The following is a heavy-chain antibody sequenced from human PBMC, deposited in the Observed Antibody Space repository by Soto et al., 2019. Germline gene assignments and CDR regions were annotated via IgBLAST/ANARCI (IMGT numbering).Heavy chain of an antibody. CDR3: ANLIVFHSSYYHDY. CDR2: INHSGNT. CDR1: GGSISSNKW. D-gene: IGHD1-26*01. Sequence: SETLSLTCAVYGGSISSNKWWSWVRQSPGKGLEWIGEINHSGNTNYNPSLKSRVTMLVDTSKNQFSLSLSSVTAADTAVYYCANLIVFHSSYYHDYWGHGTLVTVSS. J-gene: IGHJ4*01. V-gene: IGHV4-4*02.